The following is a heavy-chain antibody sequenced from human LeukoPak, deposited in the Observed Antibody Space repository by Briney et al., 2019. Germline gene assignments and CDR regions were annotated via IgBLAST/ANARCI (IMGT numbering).Heavy chain of an antibody. CDR3: ARAGSRGDRIAAAPV. Sequence: PGGSLRLSCAAPGFTFSSYSMNWVRQAPGKGLEWVSSISSSSSYIYYADSVKGRFTISRGNAKNSLYLQMNSLRAEDTAVYYCARAGSRGDRIAAAPVWGQGTLVTVSS. CDR1: GFTFSSYS. D-gene: IGHD6-13*01. V-gene: IGHV3-21*01. J-gene: IGHJ4*02. CDR2: ISSSSSYI.